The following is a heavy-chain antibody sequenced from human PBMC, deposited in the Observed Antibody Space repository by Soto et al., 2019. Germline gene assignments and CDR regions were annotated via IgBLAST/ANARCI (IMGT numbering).Heavy chain of an antibody. J-gene: IGHJ4*02. CDR2: IYYSGST. V-gene: IGHV4-39*01. Sequence: QVQLQESGPGLVKPSETLSLTCTVSSVSIRSGDYFWGWIRQPPGKGLEWIATIYYSGSTYYNPSLKSRVTISVDTSKNMFSLKLSSVTAADTSIYYCVRHSATSSRAINYWGQGTLVNVFS. CDR3: VRHSATSSRAINY. D-gene: IGHD6-6*01. CDR1: SVSIRSGDYF.